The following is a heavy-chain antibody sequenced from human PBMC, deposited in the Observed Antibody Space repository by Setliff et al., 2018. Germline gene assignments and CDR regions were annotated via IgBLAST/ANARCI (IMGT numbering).Heavy chain of an antibody. J-gene: IGHJ6*03. CDR2: IYTSWST. Sequence: SETLSLTCTVSGDSISSRPFYWGWFRQPAGKRLEWIGQIYTSWSTNYNPSFNSRVTISLDTSKNQFSLSLKTVTAADTAVYYCARMSGFQYIDVWGEGTTVTVSS. V-gene: IGHV4-61*09. CDR1: GDSISSRPFY. CDR3: ARMSGFQYIDV. D-gene: IGHD3-3*01.